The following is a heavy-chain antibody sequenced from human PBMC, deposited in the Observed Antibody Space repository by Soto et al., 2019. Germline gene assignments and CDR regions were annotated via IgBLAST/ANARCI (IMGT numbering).Heavy chain of an antibody. Sequence: QVQLVQSGAEVKKPGASVKVSCKASGYTFTSYAMHWVRQAPGQRLEWRGWINAGNGNTKYSQKFQGRVTITRDTSASTAYMELSSLRSEDTAVYYCARAGITMVRGASNWGQGTLVTVSS. J-gene: IGHJ4*02. D-gene: IGHD3-10*01. CDR3: ARAGITMVRGASN. V-gene: IGHV1-3*01. CDR1: GYTFTSYA. CDR2: INAGNGNT.